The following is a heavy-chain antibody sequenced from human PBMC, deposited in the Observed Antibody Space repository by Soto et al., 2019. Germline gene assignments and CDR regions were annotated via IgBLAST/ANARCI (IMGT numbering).Heavy chain of an antibody. CDR1: GYSFTSYW. D-gene: IGHD6-6*01. CDR2: IYPGDSDT. J-gene: IGHJ6*02. V-gene: IGHV5-51*01. Sequence: GESLKISCKGSGYSFTSYWINWVRQMPGKGPEWMGIIYPGDSDTRYSPSFQGQVTISADKSINTAYLQWRSLKASDTAVYYCARHHGSSGSYFGMDVWGQGTTVTVSS. CDR3: ARHHGSSGSYFGMDV.